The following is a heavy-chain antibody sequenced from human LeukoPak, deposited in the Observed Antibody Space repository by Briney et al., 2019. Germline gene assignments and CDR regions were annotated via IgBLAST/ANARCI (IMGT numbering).Heavy chain of an antibody. Sequence: PSETLSLTCTVSGGSISSYYWSWIRQPPGKGLEWIGYIYYSGSTNYNPSLGSRVTISVDTSKNQFSLQLTSVTAADTAVYYCARTGIAAAGRYWYFGLWGRGTLVTVSS. D-gene: IGHD6-13*01. CDR2: IYYSGST. J-gene: IGHJ2*01. V-gene: IGHV4-59*01. CDR1: GGSISSYY. CDR3: ARTGIAAAGRYWYFGL.